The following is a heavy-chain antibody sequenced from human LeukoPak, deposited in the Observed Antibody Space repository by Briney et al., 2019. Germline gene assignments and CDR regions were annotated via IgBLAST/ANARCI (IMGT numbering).Heavy chain of an antibody. CDR2: IKEDGSKK. J-gene: IGHJ3*02. D-gene: IGHD1-1*01. V-gene: IGHV3-7*01. Sequence: GGSLRLSCAASRFTFSSSWMTWVRQPPGKWLEWVATIKEDGSKKDYEDSVKGRFTISRDNVKNSLYLQMDSLRAEDTAVYFCARHLAYNPFDIWGQGTMVTVSS. CDR3: ARHLAYNPFDI. CDR1: RFTFSSSW.